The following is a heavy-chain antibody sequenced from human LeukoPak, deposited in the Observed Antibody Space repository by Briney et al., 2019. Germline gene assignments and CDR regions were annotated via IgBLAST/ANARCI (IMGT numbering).Heavy chain of an antibody. V-gene: IGHV1-18*04. Sequence: ASVKVSCKASGYTFTGYYMHWVRQAPGQGLEWMGWINPNSGNTNYAQKLQGRVTMTTDTSTSTAYMELRSLRSDDTAVYYCARVFAREDYGDYVANWFDPWGQGTLVTVSS. CDR1: GYTFTGYY. CDR2: INPNSGNT. CDR3: ARVFAREDYGDYVANWFDP. D-gene: IGHD4-17*01. J-gene: IGHJ5*02.